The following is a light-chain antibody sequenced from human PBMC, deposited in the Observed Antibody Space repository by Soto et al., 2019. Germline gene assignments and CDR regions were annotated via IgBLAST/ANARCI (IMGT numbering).Light chain of an antibody. CDR2: EVS. CDR1: SSDVGGYNY. J-gene: IGLJ3*02. V-gene: IGLV2-14*01. CDR3: SSYTRSATWV. Sequence: QSVLTQPASVSGSPGQSITISCTGTSSDVGGYNYVSWYQQYPGKAPKLMIYEVSNRPSGVSNRFSGFKSGNTASLTISGLQTEDEADYYCSSYTRSATWVFGGGTKLTVL.